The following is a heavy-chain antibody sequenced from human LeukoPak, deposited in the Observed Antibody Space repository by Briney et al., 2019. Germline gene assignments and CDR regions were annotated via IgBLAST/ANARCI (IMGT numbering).Heavy chain of an antibody. D-gene: IGHD5-24*01. CDR3: ARGWQGDYFDY. V-gene: IGHV3-21*01. Sequence: PGGSLRLSCAASGFTLSSYAMSWVRQAPGKGLEWVSAISVSGNTYHADSVKGRFTISRDNAKNSLYLQMSSLRAEDTAVYYCARGWQGDYFDYWGQGTLVTVSS. J-gene: IGHJ4*02. CDR1: GFTLSSYA. CDR2: ISVSGNT.